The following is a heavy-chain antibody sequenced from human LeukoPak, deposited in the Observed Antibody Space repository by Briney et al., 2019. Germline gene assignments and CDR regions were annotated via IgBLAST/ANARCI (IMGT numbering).Heavy chain of an antibody. CDR3: ARGGGWYMGHDY. D-gene: IGHD6-19*01. J-gene: IGHJ4*02. V-gene: IGHV4-59*01. CDR2: INYSGST. Sequence: SETLSLTCTVSGGSITTYYWTWIRQPPGKGLEWIGYINYSGSTNYNPSLKSRVTISVDTSKNQFSLKLSSVTAADTAVYYCARGGGWYMGHDYWGQGTLVTVSS. CDR1: GGSITTYY.